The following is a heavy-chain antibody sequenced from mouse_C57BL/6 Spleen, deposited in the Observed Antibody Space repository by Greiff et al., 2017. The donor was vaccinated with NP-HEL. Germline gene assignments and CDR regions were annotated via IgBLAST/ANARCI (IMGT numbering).Heavy chain of an antibody. D-gene: IGHD2-4*01. J-gene: IGHJ3*01. Sequence: QVHVKQSGAELVRPGSSVKLSCKASGYTFTSYWMDWVKQRPGQGLEWIGNIYPSDSETHYNQKFTDKATLTVDKSSSPAYMQLSSLTSEDSAVYYCARRYYEYVGFAYWGQGTRVTVSA. CDR2: IYPSDSET. V-gene: IGHV1-61*01. CDR3: ARRYYEYVGFAY. CDR1: GYTFTSYW.